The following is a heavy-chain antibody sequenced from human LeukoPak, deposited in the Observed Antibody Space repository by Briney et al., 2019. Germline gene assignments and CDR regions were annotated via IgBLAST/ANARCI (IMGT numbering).Heavy chain of an antibody. CDR2: IYTSGST. CDR1: GGSISSGSYY. V-gene: IGHV4-61*02. CDR3: ARQIVVVTAILDWFDP. D-gene: IGHD2-21*02. J-gene: IGHJ5*02. Sequence: PSQTLSLTCTVSGGSISSGSYYWSWIRQPAGKGLEWIGRIYTSGSTNYNPSLKSRVTISVDTSKNQFSLKLSSVTAADAAVYYCARQIVVVTAILDWFDPWGQGTLVTVSS.